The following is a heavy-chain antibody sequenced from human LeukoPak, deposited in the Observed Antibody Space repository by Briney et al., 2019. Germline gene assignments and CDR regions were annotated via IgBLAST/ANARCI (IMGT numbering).Heavy chain of an antibody. D-gene: IGHD3-9*01. J-gene: IGHJ4*02. V-gene: IGHV3-48*01. Sequence: GGSLRLSCAASGFTFSSYSMNWIRQAPGKGLEWVSYISSSSFTIYYADSVKGRFTISRDNAKNSLYLQMNSLRAEDTAVYYCARDLRLRYFDWAHPPGYWGQGTLVTVSS. CDR2: ISSSSFTI. CDR3: ARDLRLRYFDWAHPPGY. CDR1: GFTFSSYS.